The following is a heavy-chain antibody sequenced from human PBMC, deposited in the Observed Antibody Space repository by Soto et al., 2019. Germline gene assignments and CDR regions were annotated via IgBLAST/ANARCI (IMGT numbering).Heavy chain of an antibody. V-gene: IGHV4-31*03. J-gene: IGHJ4*02. CDR2: TYYGGNT. Sequence: SETLSLTCTVSGGSISSAGYYWSWIRQHPGKGLEWIGYTYYGGNTYYNPSLKSRVAISLDTSENQVSLNLNSVTAADTAVYYCARERFNRNYFDYWGQGTLVTVSS. CDR1: GGSISSAGYY. CDR3: ARERFNRNYFDY.